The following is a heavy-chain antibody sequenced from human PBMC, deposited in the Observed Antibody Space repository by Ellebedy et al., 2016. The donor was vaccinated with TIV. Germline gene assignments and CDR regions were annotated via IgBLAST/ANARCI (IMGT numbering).Heavy chain of an antibody. D-gene: IGHD3-22*01. J-gene: IGHJ4*02. CDR2: ITSDGSTT. CDR1: GFTFSAYD. V-gene: IGHV3-43*01. CDR3: ARDNSGSIDY. Sequence: GGSLRLXXVGSGFTFSAYDMHWVRQASGKGLEWVSIITSDGSTTHYADSVKGRFTISRDNSKSSLYLQMDSLRTEDTALYYCARDNSGSIDYWGQGTLVTVSS.